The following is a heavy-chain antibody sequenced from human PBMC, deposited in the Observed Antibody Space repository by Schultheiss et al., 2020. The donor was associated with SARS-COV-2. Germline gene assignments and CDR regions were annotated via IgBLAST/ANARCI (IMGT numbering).Heavy chain of an antibody. CDR3: ARGRVRGVIFNWFDP. J-gene: IGHJ5*02. D-gene: IGHD3-10*01. CDR2: IYYSGST. Sequence: SQTLSLTCGVSGGSVSSGSYYWSWIRQPPGKGLEWIGYIYYSGSTYYNPSLKSRVTISVDTSKNQFSLKLSSVTAADTAVYYCARGRVRGVIFNWFDPWGQVTLVTVSS. V-gene: IGHV4-31*11. CDR1: GGSVSSGSYY.